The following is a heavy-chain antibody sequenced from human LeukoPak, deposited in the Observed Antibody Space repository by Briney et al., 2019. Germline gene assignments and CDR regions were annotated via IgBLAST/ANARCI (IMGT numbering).Heavy chain of an antibody. V-gene: IGHV4-39*01. CDR2: MSYSGNT. CDR1: GGSISSFGYY. Sequence: SETLSLTCTVSGGSISSFGYYWGWIRQPPGKGLEWIGSMSYSGNTYFNPSLRSRLTISVDTSRNQFSLKMSSVTAADTALYYCARQGTTLGSFFDPWGQGTLVTVSS. J-gene: IGHJ5*02. D-gene: IGHD4-11*01. CDR3: ARQGTTLGSFFDP.